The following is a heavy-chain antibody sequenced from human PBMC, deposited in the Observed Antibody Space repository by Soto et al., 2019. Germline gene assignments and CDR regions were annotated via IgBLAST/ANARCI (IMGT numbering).Heavy chain of an antibody. CDR3: ATASPPRRASGVDI. Sequence: EVQLVESGGGLVKPGGSLRLSCAASGFTFNNAWMNWVRQAPGKGLEWVGRIKSKTDGGTTDYAAPVKGRFTISRDDSKNTLYLQMNSLKTEDTAVYYCATASPPRRASGVDIWGQGTMVTVSS. V-gene: IGHV3-15*07. CDR1: GFTFNNAW. CDR2: IKSKTDGGTT. D-gene: IGHD1-26*01. J-gene: IGHJ3*02.